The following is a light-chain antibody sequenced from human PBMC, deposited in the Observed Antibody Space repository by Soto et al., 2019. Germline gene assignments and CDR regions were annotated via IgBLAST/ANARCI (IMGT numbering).Light chain of an antibody. Sequence: EIVMTQSPDTLSVSPGERATLSCRASQSVSSNLAWYQQKPGQAPRLLIYGASTRATGIPARFSGSGSGTEFTLTISSLQSEDFAVYYCQQYNDWLTFGGATKVDIK. CDR3: QQYNDWLT. J-gene: IGKJ4*01. V-gene: IGKV3-15*01. CDR1: QSVSSN. CDR2: GAS.